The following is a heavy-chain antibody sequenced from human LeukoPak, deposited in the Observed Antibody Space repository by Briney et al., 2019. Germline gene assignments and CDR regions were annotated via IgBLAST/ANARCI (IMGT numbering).Heavy chain of an antibody. CDR2: ISSNGGST. CDR3: AKSKDGLYAPFDY. J-gene: IGHJ4*02. D-gene: IGHD5-24*01. V-gene: IGHV3-64*01. Sequence: PGGSLRLSCAASGFTFSSYAMHWVRQAPGRGLEYVSAISSNGGSTYYANSVKGRFTISRDNSKNTLYLQMGSLRAEDMAVYYCAKSKDGLYAPFDYWGQGTLVTVSS. CDR1: GFTFSSYA.